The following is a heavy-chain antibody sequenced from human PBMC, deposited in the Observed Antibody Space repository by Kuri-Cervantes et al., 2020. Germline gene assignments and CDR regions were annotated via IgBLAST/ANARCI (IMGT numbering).Heavy chain of an antibody. CDR3: AREMATVTKAFSGAFDI. V-gene: IGHV3-21*01. J-gene: IGHJ3*02. CDR2: ISSGSSYI. CDR1: GFMFSGYS. D-gene: IGHD4-17*01. Sequence: GGSLRLSCAASGFMFSGYSMNWVRQAPGKGLEWVSSISSGSSYIYYGDSVKGRFTISRDNAKNSLSLQMSSLRAEDTAVYYCAREMATVTKAFSGAFDIWGQGTTVTVSS.